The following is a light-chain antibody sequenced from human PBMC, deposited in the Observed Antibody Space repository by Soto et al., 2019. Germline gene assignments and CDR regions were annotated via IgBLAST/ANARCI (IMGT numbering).Light chain of an antibody. CDR2: GTS. CDR1: QSISNNH. Sequence: EIVLSQSPGTLSLSPGERVTLSCRASQSISNNHLAWYQQKPGQAPRLLIHGTSNRATGIPDRFSGSGSGTDFTLTISRLEPEDFALYYCQQYDNSVLTFGGGTKVDIK. J-gene: IGKJ4*01. CDR3: QQYDNSVLT. V-gene: IGKV3-20*01.